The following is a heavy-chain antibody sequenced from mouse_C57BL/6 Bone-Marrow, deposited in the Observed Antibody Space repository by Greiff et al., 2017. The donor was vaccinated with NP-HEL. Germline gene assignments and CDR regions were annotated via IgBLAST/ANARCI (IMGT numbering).Heavy chain of an antibody. J-gene: IGHJ2*01. V-gene: IGHV1-53*01. D-gene: IGHD1-1*01. CDR2: INPSNGGT. Sequence: VKLQESGTELVKPGASVKLSCKASGYTFTSYWMHWVKQRPGQGLEWIGNINPSNGGTNYNEKFKSKATLTVDKSSSTAYMQLSSLTSEDSAVYYCARSNYYYGSSYVWGQGTTLTVSS. CDR1: GYTFTSYW. CDR3: ARSNYYYGSSYV.